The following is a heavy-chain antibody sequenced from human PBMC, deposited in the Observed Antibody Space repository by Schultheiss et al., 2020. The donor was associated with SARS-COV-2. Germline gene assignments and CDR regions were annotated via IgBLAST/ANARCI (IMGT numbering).Heavy chain of an antibody. CDR1: GGSISSSSYY. D-gene: IGHD6-13*01. J-gene: IGHJ6*02. CDR3: ARHGIGHSSSWYGPSYYYGMDV. Sequence: SETLSLTCTVSGGSISSSSYYWSWIRQPPGKGLEWIGYIYYSGSTNYNPSLKSRVTISVDTSKNQFSLKLSSVTAADTAVYYCARHGIGHSSSWYGPSYYYGMDVWGQGTTVTVSS. CDR2: IYYSGST. V-gene: IGHV4-61*05.